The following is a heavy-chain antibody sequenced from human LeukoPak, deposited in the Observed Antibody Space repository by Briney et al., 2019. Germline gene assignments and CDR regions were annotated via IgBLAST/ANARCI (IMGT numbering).Heavy chain of an antibody. Sequence: GGSLRLSCAASGFTFSSYGMHWVRPAPGKGLEWVAVISYDGSNKYYADSVKGRFTISRDNSKNTLYLQMNSLRAEDTAVYYCAKDYCSSTSCFHFDYWGQGTLVTVSS. V-gene: IGHV3-30*18. D-gene: IGHD2-2*01. CDR2: ISYDGSNK. J-gene: IGHJ4*02. CDR1: GFTFSSYG. CDR3: AKDYCSSTSCFHFDY.